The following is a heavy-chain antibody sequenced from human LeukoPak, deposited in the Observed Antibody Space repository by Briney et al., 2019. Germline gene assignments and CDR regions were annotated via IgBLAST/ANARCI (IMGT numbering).Heavy chain of an antibody. V-gene: IGHV3-66*01. CDR1: GFTVSSNY. Sequence: GGSLRLSCAASGFTVSSNYMSWVRQAPGKWLEWVSVIYSDGSTYYADSVKGRFTISRDNSKNTLYLQINSLRAEDTAVYYCARDYNYYHSSGYWYYFDYWGQGTLVTVSS. CDR2: IYSDGST. J-gene: IGHJ4*02. CDR3: ARDYNYYHSSGYWYYFDY. D-gene: IGHD3-22*01.